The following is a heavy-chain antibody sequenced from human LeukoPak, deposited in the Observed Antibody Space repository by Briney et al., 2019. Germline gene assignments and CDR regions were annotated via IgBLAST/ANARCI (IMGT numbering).Heavy chain of an antibody. D-gene: IGHD1-26*01. CDR3: ARDSGIVGAYGMDV. CDR2: ISSSSSYI. CDR1: GFTFSSYS. J-gene: IGHJ6*02. Sequence: AGGSLRLSCAASGFTFSSYSMNWVRQAPGKGLEWVSSISSSSSYIYYADSVKGRPTISRDNAKNSLYLQMNSLRAEDTAVYYCARDSGIVGAYGMDVWGQGTTVTVSS. V-gene: IGHV3-21*01.